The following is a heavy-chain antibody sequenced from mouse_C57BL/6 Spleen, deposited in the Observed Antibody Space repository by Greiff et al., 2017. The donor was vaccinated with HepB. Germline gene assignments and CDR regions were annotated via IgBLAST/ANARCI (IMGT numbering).Heavy chain of an antibody. V-gene: IGHV5-16*01. CDR1: GFTFSDYY. Sequence: EVQRVESEGGLVQPGSSMKLSCTASGFTFSDYYMAWVRQVPEKGLEWVANINYDGSSTYYLDSLKSRFIISRDNAKNMLYLQMSSLKSEDTATYYCAREGEGWFAYWGQGTLVTVSA. CDR2: INYDGSST. J-gene: IGHJ3*01. CDR3: AREGEGWFAY.